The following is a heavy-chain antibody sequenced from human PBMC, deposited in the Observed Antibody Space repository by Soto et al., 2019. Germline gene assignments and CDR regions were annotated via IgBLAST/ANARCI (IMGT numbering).Heavy chain of an antibody. J-gene: IGHJ4*02. V-gene: IGHV1-46*01. CDR3: ARKYCSGGSCYTLAY. CDR1: GYTFTSYF. D-gene: IGHD2-15*01. CDR2: INPSGGST. Sequence: GASVKVSCKASGYTFTSYFMHWVRQAPGQGLEWMGIINPSGGSTSYAQKFQGRVTMTRDTSTSTVYMELSSLRSEDTAVYYCARKYCSGGSCYTLAYGGQGTLVTVSS.